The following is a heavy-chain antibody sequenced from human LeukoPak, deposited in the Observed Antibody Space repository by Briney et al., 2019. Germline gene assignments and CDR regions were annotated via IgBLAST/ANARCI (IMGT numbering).Heavy chain of an antibody. Sequence: GGSLRLSCAASGFTFSSYSMNWVRQAPGKGLEWVSSISSSSSYIYYADSVKGRFTISRDNAKNSLYLQMNSLRTEDTAVYYCARAVTMVRGEIDYWGQGTLVTVSS. V-gene: IGHV3-21*01. D-gene: IGHD3-10*01. CDR2: ISSSSSYI. CDR1: GFTFSSYS. CDR3: ARAVTMVRGEIDY. J-gene: IGHJ4*02.